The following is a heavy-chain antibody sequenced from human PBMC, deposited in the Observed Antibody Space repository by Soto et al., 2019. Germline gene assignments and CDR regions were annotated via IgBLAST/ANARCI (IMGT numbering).Heavy chain of an antibody. Sequence: QVQLVESGGGLVKPGGSLRLSCAASGFTFSDYYMNWIRQAPGKGLEWVSYITSSGRTTYYADSVKGRFTISRDNAKNSLYLQMNSLRAEDTAVYYCARDLGLVLEYRSSPLSYYRMDVWGQGTTVTVSS. CDR2: ITSSGRTT. V-gene: IGHV3-11*01. CDR3: ARDLGLVLEYRSSPLSYYRMDV. J-gene: IGHJ6*02. CDR1: GFTFSDYY. D-gene: IGHD6-6*01.